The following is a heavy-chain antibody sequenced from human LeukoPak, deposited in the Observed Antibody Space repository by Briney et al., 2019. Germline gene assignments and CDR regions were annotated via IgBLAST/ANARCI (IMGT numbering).Heavy chain of an antibody. D-gene: IGHD3-22*01. Sequence: SETLSLTCTVSGGSINSSSYYWGWIRQPPGKGLEWIGSIYYSGSTYYNPSLKSRVTISVDTSKNQFSLKLSSVTAADTAVYYCARLAYYYDSSGYCYYFDYWGQGTLVTVSS. J-gene: IGHJ4*02. CDR1: GGSINSSSYY. CDR2: IYYSGST. V-gene: IGHV4-39*01. CDR3: ARLAYYYDSSGYCYYFDY.